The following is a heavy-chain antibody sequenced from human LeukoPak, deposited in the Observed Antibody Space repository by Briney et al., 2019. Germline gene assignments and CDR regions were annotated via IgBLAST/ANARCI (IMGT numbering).Heavy chain of an antibody. CDR3: ARDQTLHAAFDI. J-gene: IGHJ3*02. Sequence: GGSLRLSCAASGFTFSSYAMHWVRQAPGKGLEWVAVISYDGSNKYYADSVKGRFTISRDNSKNTLYLQMNSLRPEDTAVYYCARDQTLHAAFDIWGQGTMVTVSS. CDR2: ISYDGSNK. D-gene: IGHD2-21*02. CDR1: GFTFSSYA. V-gene: IGHV3-30-3*01.